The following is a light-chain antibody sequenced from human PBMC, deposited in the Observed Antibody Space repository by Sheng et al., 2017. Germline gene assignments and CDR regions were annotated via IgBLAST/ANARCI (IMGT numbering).Light chain of an antibody. CDR1: QSIRGL. CDR3: QQVNSYPVT. Sequence: TQSPATLSVSPGERATLSCRASQSIRGLLAWYQQRPGKAPKLLIYDASNLEIGVPSRFSGSGSGTDFSLTISSLQPEDFATYYCQQVNSYPVTFGGGTKVEIK. V-gene: IGKV1-13*02. J-gene: IGKJ4*01. CDR2: DAS.